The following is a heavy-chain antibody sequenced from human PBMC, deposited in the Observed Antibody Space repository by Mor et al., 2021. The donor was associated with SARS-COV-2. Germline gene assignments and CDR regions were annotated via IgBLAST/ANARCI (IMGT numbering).Heavy chain of an antibody. D-gene: IGHD2-15*01. J-gene: IGHJ4*02. V-gene: IGHV1-8*01. Sequence: WMGWMNPKSGNTGYAQKLQGRLSMTRDTSISTAYMELSSLRSEDTAVYYCTRGNVAGGKANDYWGLGTLVTVSS. CDR3: TRGNVAGGKANDY. CDR2: MNPKSGNT.